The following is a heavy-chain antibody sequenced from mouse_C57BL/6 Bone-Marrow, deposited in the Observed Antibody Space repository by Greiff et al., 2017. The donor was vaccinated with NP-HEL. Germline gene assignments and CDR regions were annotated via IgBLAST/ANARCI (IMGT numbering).Heavy chain of an antibody. V-gene: IGHV1-50*01. CDR2: IDPSDSYT. CDR3: AREGITTVVAHFDY. Sequence: QVQLQQPGAELVKPGASVKLSCKASGYTFTSYWMQWVKQRPGQGLEWIGEIDPSDSYTNYNQKFKGKATLTVDTSSSTAYMQLSSLTSEDSAVYYCAREGITTVVAHFDYWGQVTTLTVSS. CDR1: GYTFTSYW. D-gene: IGHD1-1*01. J-gene: IGHJ2*01.